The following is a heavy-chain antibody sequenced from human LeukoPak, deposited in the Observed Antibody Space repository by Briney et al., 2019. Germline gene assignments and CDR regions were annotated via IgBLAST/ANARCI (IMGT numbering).Heavy chain of an antibody. CDR2: VYYSGSA. V-gene: IGHV4-39*01. D-gene: IGHD3-9*01. CDR1: VGSITSSSYY. J-gene: IGHJ4*02. Sequence: SETLSLTCTVSVGSITSSSYYWGWIRQPPGKGLEWIGSVYYSGSAFYNPSLKSRVTISVDTPENQFSLRLSSVTAADTAVHYCASLGGWDALTGYYPDNWGQGTLVTVSS. CDR3: ASLGGWDALTGYYPDN.